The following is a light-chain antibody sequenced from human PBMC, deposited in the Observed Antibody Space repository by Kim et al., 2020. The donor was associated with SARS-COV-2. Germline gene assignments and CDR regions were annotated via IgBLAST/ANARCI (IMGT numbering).Light chain of an antibody. CDR1: SSDVGGYNY. CDR3: CSYAGSYIYI. CDR2: DVS. Sequence: GQSVTISCTGTSSDVGGYNYVTCYQQHPGKAPELIIYDVSKRPSGVPDRFSGSKSGNTASLIISGLQAEDEADYYCCSYAGSYIYIFGTGTKVTVL. J-gene: IGLJ1*01. V-gene: IGLV2-11*01.